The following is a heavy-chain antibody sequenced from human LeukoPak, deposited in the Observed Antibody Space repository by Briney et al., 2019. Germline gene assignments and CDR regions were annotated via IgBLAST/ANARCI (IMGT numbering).Heavy chain of an antibody. CDR2: IKSKPDGGTT. CDR3: TTLNYDFWSGSHYFYYYMDV. V-gene: IGHV3-15*01. J-gene: IGHJ6*03. Sequence: GGSLRLSCAASGFTFNNAWMSWVRRAPGKGLEWVGRIKSKPDGGTTDYAAPVKDRFTVSRDDSKNMLYLQMNSLNTEDTAVYYCTTLNYDFWSGSHYFYYYMDVWGKGTTVTVSS. D-gene: IGHD3-3*01. CDR1: GFTFNNAW.